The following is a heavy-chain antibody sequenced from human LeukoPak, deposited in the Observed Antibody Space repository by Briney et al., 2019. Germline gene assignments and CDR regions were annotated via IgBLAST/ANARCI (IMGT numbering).Heavy chain of an antibody. J-gene: IGHJ5*02. V-gene: IGHV1-8*03. CDR3: AREGISSGWGYWFDP. Sequence: GASVKVSCKASGYTFTSYDINWVRQATGQGLEWMGWMNPNSGNTGYAQKFQGRVTITRNTSISTAYMELSSLRSEDTAVYYCAREGISSGWGYWFDPWGQGTLVTVSS. CDR1: GYTFTSYD. D-gene: IGHD6-19*01. CDR2: MNPNSGNT.